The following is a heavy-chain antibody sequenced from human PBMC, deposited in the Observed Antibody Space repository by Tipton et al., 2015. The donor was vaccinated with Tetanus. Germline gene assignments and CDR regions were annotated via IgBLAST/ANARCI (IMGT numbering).Heavy chain of an antibody. CDR1: GFTFSSDA. Sequence: SLRLSCAASGFTFSSDAMTWVRQAPGKGLEWVSAISPTGDETYYADSVKGRFSISRDNSKNTVYLQMNSLRDEDTAVYYCAKDPASRGWFDPWGQGTLVSVSS. CDR3: AKDPASRGWFDP. V-gene: IGHV3-23*01. CDR2: ISPTGDET. J-gene: IGHJ5*02.